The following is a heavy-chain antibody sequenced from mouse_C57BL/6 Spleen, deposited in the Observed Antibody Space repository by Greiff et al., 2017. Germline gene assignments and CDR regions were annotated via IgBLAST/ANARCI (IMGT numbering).Heavy chain of an antibody. CDR3: ARHEDRVNYYAMDY. CDR1: GYTFTEYP. CDR2: FYPGSGSV. D-gene: IGHD2-13*01. Sequence: QVQLKESGAELVKPGASVKLSCKASGYTFTEYPIHWVKQRSGQGLEWIGWFYPGSGSVKYNEKFKDKATLTADKSSSTVYMELSRLTSEDSAVYFGARHEDRVNYYAMDYWGQGTSVTVSS. V-gene: IGHV1-62-2*01. J-gene: IGHJ4*01.